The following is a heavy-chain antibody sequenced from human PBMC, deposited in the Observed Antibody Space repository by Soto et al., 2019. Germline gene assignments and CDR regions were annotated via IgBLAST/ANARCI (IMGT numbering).Heavy chain of an antibody. D-gene: IGHD5-12*01. CDR3: ARVPPGGYSGYDSAFDI. J-gene: IGHJ3*02. Sequence: EVQLVESGGGVVRPGGSLRLSCATSGFTFDDYGMSWVRQAPGKGLEWVSGINWNGGSTGYADSVKGRFTISRDNAKHSLYLQMNSLRAEDTALYYCARVPPGGYSGYDSAFDIWGQGTMVTVSS. CDR2: INWNGGST. CDR1: GFTFDDYG. V-gene: IGHV3-20*04.